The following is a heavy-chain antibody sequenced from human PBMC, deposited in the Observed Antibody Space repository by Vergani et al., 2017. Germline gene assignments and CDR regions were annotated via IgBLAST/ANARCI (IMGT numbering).Heavy chain of an antibody. V-gene: IGHV3-21*01. CDR1: GFTFSSYS. CDR2: ISSSSSYI. CDR3: ARRREPGLGWSLAFDI. J-gene: IGHJ3*02. D-gene: IGHD3-16*01. Sequence: EVQLVESGGGLVKPGGSLRLSCAASGFTFSSYSMNWVRQAPGKGLEWVSSISSSSSYIYYADSVKGRFTISRDNAKNALYLQMNSLRAEDTAVYYCARRREPGLGWSLAFDIWGQGTMVTGSS.